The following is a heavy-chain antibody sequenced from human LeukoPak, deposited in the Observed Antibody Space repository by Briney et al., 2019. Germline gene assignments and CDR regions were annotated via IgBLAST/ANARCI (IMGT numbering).Heavy chain of an antibody. D-gene: IGHD5-12*01. CDR3: AKGGGYEAQYYYYYLDV. Sequence: GGSLRLSCAASGFTFSSYGMYWVRQAPGKGLEWVAFIRYDGSNKYYADSVKGRFTVSRDNSKNTLYLQMKSLGAEDTAVYYCAKGGGYEAQYYYYYLDVWGKGTTVTISS. J-gene: IGHJ6*03. V-gene: IGHV3-30*02. CDR1: GFTFSSYG. CDR2: IRYDGSNK.